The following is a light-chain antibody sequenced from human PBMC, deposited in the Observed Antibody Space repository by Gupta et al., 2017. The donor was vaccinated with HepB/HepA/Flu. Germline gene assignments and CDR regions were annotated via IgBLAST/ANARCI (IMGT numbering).Light chain of an antibody. CDR1: NTNIGAGYD. CDR3: QSYDSSLSAYV. CDR2: GYS. V-gene: IGLV1-40*01. Sequence: QSVLRQPPSVSRAPAQPVTISCTGSNTNIGAGYDVRWYQQLPGTAPNLLMFGYSHRPSGVPDRFSGSKSDTSAPLAITGLQAEDEADYYCQSYDSSLSAYVFGGGTKVTVL. J-gene: IGLJ1*01.